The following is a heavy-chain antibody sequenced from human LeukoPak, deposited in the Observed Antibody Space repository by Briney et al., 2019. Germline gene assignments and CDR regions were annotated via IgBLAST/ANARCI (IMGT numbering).Heavy chain of an antibody. CDR2: LNPNTGHA. D-gene: IGHD5-24*01. Sequence: ASVKVSCKIVAYDFTGYHIHWVRQAPGQGPEWMGRLNPNTGHAVYAFKFQGRVTITRDTSINTAYMEVTRLTSDDTALYYCAKDRDGADRIVLWGQGTLVTVSS. CDR1: AYDFTGYH. CDR3: AKDRDGADRIVL. V-gene: IGHV1-2*06. J-gene: IGHJ4*02.